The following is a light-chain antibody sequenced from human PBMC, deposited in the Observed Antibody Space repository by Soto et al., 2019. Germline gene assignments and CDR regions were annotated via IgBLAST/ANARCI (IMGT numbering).Light chain of an antibody. CDR3: QQSDSTLGT. CDR2: AAS. CDR1: HSIHIY. Sequence: IQMTPSPSSLSASVGDRVIITCRSDHSIHIYLNWYQQRPGKVPKLLIYAASTLQRGVPSRFSGSGSGRVFNLTINSLQPEDFATYYCQQSDSTLGTLGRGTRGEI. J-gene: IGKJ2*01. V-gene: IGKV1-39*01.